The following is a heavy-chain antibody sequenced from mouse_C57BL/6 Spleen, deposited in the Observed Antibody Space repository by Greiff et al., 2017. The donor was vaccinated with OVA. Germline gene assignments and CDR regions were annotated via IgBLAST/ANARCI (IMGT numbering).Heavy chain of an antibody. D-gene: IGHD1-1*01. CDR2: ISRGGDYI. CDR3: TRVLRGNFDY. V-gene: IGHV5-9-1*02. Sequence: EVQLVEPGEGLVKPGGSLKLSCAASGFTFSSYAMSWVRQTPEQRLEWVAYISRGGDYIYYADTVKGRFTISRDNARNTLYLQMSSLKSEDTAMYYCTRVLRGNFDYWGQGTTLTVSS. CDR1: GFTFSSYA. J-gene: IGHJ2*01.